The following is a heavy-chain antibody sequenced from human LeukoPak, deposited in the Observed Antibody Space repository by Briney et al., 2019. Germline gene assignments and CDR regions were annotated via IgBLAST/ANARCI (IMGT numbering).Heavy chain of an antibody. CDR3: ARQHSSGWHGAYY. CDR1: GGSISSSSYY. J-gene: IGHJ4*02. Sequence: TSETLSLTCTVSGGSISSSSYYWGWIRQPPGKGLEWIGSIYYSGSTYYNPSLKSRVTISVDTSKNQFSLKLSSVTAADTAVYYCARQHSSGWHGAYYWGQGTLVTVSS. D-gene: IGHD6-19*01. V-gene: IGHV4-39*01. CDR2: IYYSGST.